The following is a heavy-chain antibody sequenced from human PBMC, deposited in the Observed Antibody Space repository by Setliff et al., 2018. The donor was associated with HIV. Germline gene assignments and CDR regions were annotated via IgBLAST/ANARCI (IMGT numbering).Heavy chain of an antibody. CDR3: AKISPRGYSDITTGRLTDPFDV. CDR1: DSAMDSYY. CDR2: IYWTGKT. J-gene: IGHJ3*01. D-gene: IGHD3-9*01. Sequence: PSETLSLTCTVSDSAMDSYYWSWVRQSPGRGLEYIGYIYWTGKTDYNPSLKSRVTISLDTSGNQFSLKLNSVPGADTAVYYCAKISPRGYSDITTGRLTDPFDVWGPGTMVTVSS. V-gene: IGHV4-59*12.